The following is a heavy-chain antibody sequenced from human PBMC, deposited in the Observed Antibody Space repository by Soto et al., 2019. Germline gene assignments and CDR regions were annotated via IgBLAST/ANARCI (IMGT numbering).Heavy chain of an antibody. V-gene: IGHV4-30-4*01. CDR1: GGSISSGDYY. CDR3: AIEGTADCSGYYYEGVMNYGMDV. Sequence: SETLSLTCTVSGGSISSGDYYWSWIRQPPGKGREWLGYIYYSGSNYYNPSLKSRVTISVDTYKNQFSLKLSSVTAADTGVYYCAIEGTADCSGYYYEGVMNYGMDVWGQGTTVTVSS. D-gene: IGHD3-22*01. CDR2: IYYSGSN. J-gene: IGHJ6*02.